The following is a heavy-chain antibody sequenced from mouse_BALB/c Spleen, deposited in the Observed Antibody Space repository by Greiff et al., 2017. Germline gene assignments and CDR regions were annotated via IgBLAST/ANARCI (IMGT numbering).Heavy chain of an antibody. CDR3: ARRVFYYFDY. Sequence: QVQLQQPGAELVKPGTSVKLSGKASGYTFTSYWMHWVKQRPGQGLEWIGEINPSNGRTNYNEKFKSKATLTVDKSSSTAYMQLSSLTSEDSAVYYCARRVFYYFDYWGQGTTLTVSS. CDR1: GYTFTSYW. CDR2: INPSNGRT. V-gene: IGHV1S81*02. J-gene: IGHJ2*01.